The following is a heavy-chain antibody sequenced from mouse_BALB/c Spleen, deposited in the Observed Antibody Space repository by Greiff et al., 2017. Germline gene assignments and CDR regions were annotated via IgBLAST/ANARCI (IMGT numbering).Heavy chain of an antibody. J-gene: IGHJ2*01. CDR2: ISTYYGNT. CDR1: GYTFTDYA. D-gene: IGHD1-1*01. Sequence: QEQLKESGPELVRPGVSVKISCKGSGYTFTDYAMHWVKQSHAKSLEWIGVISTYYGNTNYNQKFKGKATMTVDKSSSTAYMELARLTSEDSAIYYCARLGTVVFDYWGQGTTLTVSS. CDR3: ARLGTVVFDY. V-gene: IGHV1-67*01.